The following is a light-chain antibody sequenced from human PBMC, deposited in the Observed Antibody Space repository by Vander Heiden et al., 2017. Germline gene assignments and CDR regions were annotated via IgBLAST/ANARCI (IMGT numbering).Light chain of an antibody. Sequence: DIVMTQSPDSLAVSLGERATINCESSQSVLYSSNNKNYLTWYQQKPGRPPKVLIYWASARESGVPDRFSGSGSGTDFTLTINNLQAEDVAVYYCQQYLSAPFTFGQGTKLEIK. CDR3: QQYLSAPFT. J-gene: IGKJ2*01. CDR2: WAS. V-gene: IGKV4-1*01. CDR1: QSVLYSSNNKNY.